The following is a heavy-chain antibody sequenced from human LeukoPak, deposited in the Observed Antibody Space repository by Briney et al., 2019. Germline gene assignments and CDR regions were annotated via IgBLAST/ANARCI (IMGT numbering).Heavy chain of an antibody. Sequence: AGGSLILSCAASGFIFSSYSMSWVRQAPGMGLEWVSVITGSGGNTYYAASVKGRFTISKDNSKTTVYLQMSSLRVDDTAVYYCAKAASSSWPSYYYGMDVWGQGTTVTVSS. J-gene: IGHJ6*02. CDR1: GFIFSSYS. V-gene: IGHV3-23*01. D-gene: IGHD6-13*01. CDR2: ITGSGGNT. CDR3: AKAASSSWPSYYYGMDV.